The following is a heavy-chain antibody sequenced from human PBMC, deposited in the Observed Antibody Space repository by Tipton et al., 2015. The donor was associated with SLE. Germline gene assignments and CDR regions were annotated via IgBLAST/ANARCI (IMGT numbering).Heavy chain of an antibody. V-gene: IGHV3-30*18. CDR2: IEYDGSNK. CDR1: GFTFSSYG. CDR3: AKGTAAGTVYGMDV. J-gene: IGHJ6*02. Sequence: SLRLSCAASGFTFSSYGMHWVRQAPGKGLEWVAFIEYDGSNKYYADSVKGRFTISRDNSKNTLHLQMNSLRAEDTAVYYCAKGTAAGTVYGMDVWGQGTTVTVSS. D-gene: IGHD6-13*01.